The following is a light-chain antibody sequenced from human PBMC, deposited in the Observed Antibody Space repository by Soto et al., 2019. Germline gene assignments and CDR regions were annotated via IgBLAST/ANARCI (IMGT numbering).Light chain of an antibody. Sequence: DIQMTQSPSTLSASVGDRVTITCRASQSISSWLAWYQQKSGKAPKLLIHDASSLESGVPSRFSGSGSGTEFTLTIRSLQPDDFATYYCQYYSSYPPTFGTGTTVDIK. V-gene: IGKV1-5*01. CDR1: QSISSW. CDR2: DAS. J-gene: IGKJ3*01. CDR3: QYYSSYPPT.